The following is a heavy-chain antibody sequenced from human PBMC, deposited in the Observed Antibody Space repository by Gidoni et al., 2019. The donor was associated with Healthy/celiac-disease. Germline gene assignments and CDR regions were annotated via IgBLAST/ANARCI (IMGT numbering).Heavy chain of an antibody. CDR3: AKDRGIAAAVLDAFDI. V-gene: IGHV3-23*01. D-gene: IGHD6-13*01. CDR1: GFTFSSYA. J-gene: IGHJ3*02. CDR2: ISGSGGST. Sequence: EVQLLESGGGLVQPGGSLRLSCAASGFTFSSYAMSWVRQAPGKGLEWVSAISGSGGSTYYADSVKGRFTISRDNSKNTLYLQMNSLRAEDTAVYYCAKDRGIAAAVLDAFDIWGQGTMVTVSS.